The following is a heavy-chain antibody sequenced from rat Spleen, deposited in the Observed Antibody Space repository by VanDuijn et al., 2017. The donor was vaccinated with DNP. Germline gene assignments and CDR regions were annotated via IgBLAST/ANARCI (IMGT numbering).Heavy chain of an antibody. CDR1: GFTFSDYN. Sequence: EVQLVESGGGLVQPGRSLKLSCAASGFTFSDYNMAWVRQAPKKGLEWVATISYDGSSTYYRDSVKGRFTISRDNAQSTLYLQMDSLRYEDTAPYYCARRRDYYSSYIDVGTYVDYWGQGVMVTVAS. CDR2: ISYDGSST. J-gene: IGHJ2*01. V-gene: IGHV5-7*01. CDR3: ARRRDYYSSYIDVGTYVDY. D-gene: IGHD1-2*01.